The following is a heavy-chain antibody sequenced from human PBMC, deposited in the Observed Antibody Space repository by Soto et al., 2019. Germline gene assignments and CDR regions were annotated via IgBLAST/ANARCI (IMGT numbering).Heavy chain of an antibody. D-gene: IGHD2-15*01. V-gene: IGHV4-59*01. CDR1: GGSISSYY. J-gene: IGHJ6*02. CDR3: ARVGGCSGGSCYSSGYYYYGMDV. Sequence: TSETLSLTCTVSGGSISSYYWSWIRQPPGKGREWIGYIYYSGSTNYNPSLKSRVTISVDTSKNQFSLKLSSVTAADTAVYYCARVGGCSGGSCYSSGYYYYGMDVWGQGTTVTVSS. CDR2: IYYSGST.